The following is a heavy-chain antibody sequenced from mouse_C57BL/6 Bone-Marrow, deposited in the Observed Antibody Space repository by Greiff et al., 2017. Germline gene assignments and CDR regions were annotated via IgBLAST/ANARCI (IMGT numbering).Heavy chain of an antibody. V-gene: IGHV2-2*01. CDR3: ARRGWLKRDYAMDY. D-gene: IGHD2-3*01. J-gene: IGHJ4*01. CDR1: GFSLTSYG. Sequence: QVQLQQSGPGLVQPSQSLSITCTVSGFSLTSYGVHWVRQSPGKGLEWLGVIWSGGSTDYNAAFISRLSISKDNSKSQVFFKMNSLQADDAAIYYCARRGWLKRDYAMDYWGQGTSVTVSS. CDR2: IWSGGST.